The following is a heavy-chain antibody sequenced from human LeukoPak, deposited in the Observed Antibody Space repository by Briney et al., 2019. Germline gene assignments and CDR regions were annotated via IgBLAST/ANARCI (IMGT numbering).Heavy chain of an antibody. J-gene: IGHJ4*02. CDR2: INHSGST. CDR3: ARLYYDILTGYYRRMGYFDY. D-gene: IGHD3-9*01. Sequence: SQTLSLTCTVSGGSISSGSYYWSWIRQPPGTGLEWIGEINHSGSTNYNPSLKSRVTISVDTSKNQFSLKLSSVTAADTAVYYCARLYYDILTGYYRRMGYFDYWGQGTLVTVSS. V-gene: IGHV4-39*07. CDR1: GGSISSGSYY.